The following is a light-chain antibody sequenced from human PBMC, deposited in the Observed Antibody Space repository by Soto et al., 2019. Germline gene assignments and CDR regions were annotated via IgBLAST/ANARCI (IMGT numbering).Light chain of an antibody. V-gene: IGKV1-5*03. CDR2: KAS. CDR1: QSISNW. J-gene: IGKJ1*01. Sequence: DIQMTQSPSTLSASVGDRVTITCRASQSISNWLAWYQQKPGKAPKLLIYKASSLESGVPSRFIGSGSGTDFTLIISSLQPDDFATYYCQQYYTYSHTFGQGTKVEIK. CDR3: QQYYTYSHT.